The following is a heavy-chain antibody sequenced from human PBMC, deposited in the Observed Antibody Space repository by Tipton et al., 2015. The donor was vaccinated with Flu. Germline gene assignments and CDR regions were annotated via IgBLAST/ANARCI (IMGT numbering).Heavy chain of an antibody. V-gene: IGHV5-51*01. CDR1: GYSFTSYW. CDR3: ASREGSPGGAFDI. J-gene: IGHJ3*02. Sequence: QLVQSGAEVKKPGASVKVSCKASGYSFTSYWIGWVRQMPGKGLEWMGIIYPGDSDTRYSPSFQGQVTISADKSISTAYLQWSSLKASDTAMYYCASREGSPGGAFDIWGQGTMVTVSS. CDR2: IYPGDSDT. D-gene: IGHD1-26*01.